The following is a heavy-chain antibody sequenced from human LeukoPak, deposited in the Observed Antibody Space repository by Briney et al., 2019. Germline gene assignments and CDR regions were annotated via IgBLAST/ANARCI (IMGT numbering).Heavy chain of an antibody. CDR3: ARAPMGVGATRYFDY. CDR1: GGTFSSYA. J-gene: IGHJ4*02. Sequence: VASVKVSCKASGGTFSSYAISWVRQAPGQGLEWMGRIIPILGIANYAQKFQGGVTITADKSTSTAYMELSSLRSEDTAVYYCARAPMGVGATRYFDYWGQGTLVTVSS. V-gene: IGHV1-69*04. CDR2: IIPILGIA. D-gene: IGHD1-26*01.